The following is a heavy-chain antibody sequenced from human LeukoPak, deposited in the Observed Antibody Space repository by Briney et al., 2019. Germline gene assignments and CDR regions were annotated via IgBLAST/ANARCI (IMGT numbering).Heavy chain of an antibody. CDR1: GGSFSGYY. CDR3: ARRVGRWFGERAYYYNYMDV. Sequence: PSETLSLTCAVYGGSFSGYYWTWIRQPPGKGLEWIGEINHRRSTKYSPSLKSRVTISVDTSKNQFSLRLSSVTAADTAVYYCARRVGRWFGERAYYYNYMDVWGKGTTVTISS. J-gene: IGHJ6*03. CDR2: INHRRST. V-gene: IGHV4-34*01. D-gene: IGHD3-10*01.